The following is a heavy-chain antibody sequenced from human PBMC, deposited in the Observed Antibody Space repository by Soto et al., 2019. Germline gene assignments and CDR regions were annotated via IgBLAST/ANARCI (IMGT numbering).Heavy chain of an antibody. CDR2: ISYDGNVA. V-gene: IGHV3-30*18. D-gene: IGHD6-19*01. CDR1: GFTFSSYG. J-gene: IGHJ4*02. CDR3: AKGRRQWLVTSDFNY. Sequence: QVQLVESGGGVVQPGRSLRLSCAASGFTFSSYGMHWVRQAPGKGLEWVTVISYDGNVAYYADSVKGRFTISRDSSKNTVSLEMTSLRAEDTAVYYCAKGRRQWLVTSDFNYWGQGALVTVSS.